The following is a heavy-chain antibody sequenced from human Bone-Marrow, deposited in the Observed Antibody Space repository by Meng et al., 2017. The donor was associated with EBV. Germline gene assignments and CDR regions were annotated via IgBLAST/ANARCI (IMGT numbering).Heavy chain of an antibody. D-gene: IGHD6-19*01. Sequence: QVQLVLSGAEVKKPGASVKASCKASGYTFTSYGISWVRQAPGQGLEWMGWISAYNGNTNYAQKLQGRVTMTTDTSTSTAYMELRSLRSDDTAVYYCARLLIAVAGTYNPLFDYWGQGTLVTVSS. J-gene: IGHJ4*02. CDR3: ARLLIAVAGTYNPLFDY. CDR1: GYTFTSYG. CDR2: ISAYNGNT. V-gene: IGHV1-18*01.